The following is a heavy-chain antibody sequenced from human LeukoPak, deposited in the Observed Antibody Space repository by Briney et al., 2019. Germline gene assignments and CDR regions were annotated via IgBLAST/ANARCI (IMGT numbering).Heavy chain of an antibody. J-gene: IGHJ6*02. D-gene: IGHD5-18*01. Sequence: GGSLRLSCAASGFTFSDYYMSWIRQAPGKGLEWVSYISSSGSTIYYADSVKGRFTISRDNAKNSLYLQMNSLRAEDTAVYYCARAPYRVDTAMDPYYYYGMDVWGQGTTVTVSS. CDR3: ARAPYRVDTAMDPYYYYGMDV. V-gene: IGHV3-11*01. CDR2: ISSSGSTI. CDR1: GFTFSDYY.